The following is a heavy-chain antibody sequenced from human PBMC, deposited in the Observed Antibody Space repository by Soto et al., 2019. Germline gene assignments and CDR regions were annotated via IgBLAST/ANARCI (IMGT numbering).Heavy chain of an antibody. CDR1: GYTFTSYD. V-gene: IGHV1-8*01. Sequence: GASVKVSCKASGYTFTSYDINWVRQATGQGLGWMGWMNPNSGNTGYAQKFQGRVTMTRNTSISTAYMELSSLRSEDTAVYYCARGDRTPYYGSVDYWGQGTLVTVSS. J-gene: IGHJ4*02. CDR2: MNPNSGNT. D-gene: IGHD3-10*01. CDR3: ARGDRTPYYGSVDY.